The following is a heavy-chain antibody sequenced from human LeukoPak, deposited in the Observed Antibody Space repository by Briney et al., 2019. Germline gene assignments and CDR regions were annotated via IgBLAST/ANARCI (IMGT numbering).Heavy chain of an antibody. CDR1: GFTFDDYA. Sequence: GGSLRLSCAASGFTFDDYARHWCRQAPGKGLEWFSLISGDGGSTYYADSVKGRFTISRDNSKNSLYLQMNSLRTEDNDLYYCAKAHYYGSGNLGYWGQGTLVTVPS. CDR2: ISGDGGST. D-gene: IGHD3-10*01. CDR3: AKAHYYGSGNLGY. V-gene: IGHV3-43*02. J-gene: IGHJ4*02.